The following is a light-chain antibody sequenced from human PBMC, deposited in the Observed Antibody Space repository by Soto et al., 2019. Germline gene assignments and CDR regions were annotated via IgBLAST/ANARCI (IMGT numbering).Light chain of an antibody. Sequence: QSALTQPASVSGSPGQSITISCTGTSSDIGGNHYVSWYQQHPGKPPKLMIYDVTNRPSGVSNRFSGSKSGNTASLTISGLRAEDEADYYCSSYTTSSTLFGGRTKLTVL. CDR1: SSDIGGNHY. CDR2: DVT. CDR3: SSYTTSSTL. V-gene: IGLV2-14*03. J-gene: IGLJ2*01.